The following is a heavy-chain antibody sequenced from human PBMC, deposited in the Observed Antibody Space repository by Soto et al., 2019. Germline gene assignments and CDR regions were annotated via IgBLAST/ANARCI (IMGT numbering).Heavy chain of an antibody. D-gene: IGHD6-6*01. CDR3: ARDTHFRMAARPDYYYYYGMDV. Sequence: SETLSLTCTVSGGSISSGDYYWSWIRQPPGKGLEWIGYIYYSGSTYYNPSLKSRVTISVDTSKNQFSLKLSSVTAADTAVYYCARDTHFRMAARPDYYYYYGMDVWGQGTTVTVSS. CDR2: IYYSGST. V-gene: IGHV4-30-4*01. CDR1: GGSISSGDYY. J-gene: IGHJ6*02.